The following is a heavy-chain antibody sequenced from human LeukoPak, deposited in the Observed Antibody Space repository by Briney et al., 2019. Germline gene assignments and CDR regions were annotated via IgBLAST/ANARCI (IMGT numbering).Heavy chain of an antibody. CDR2: IYYSGST. J-gene: IGHJ4*02. Sequence: SETLSLTCTVSGGSISTSNYYWGWIRQPPGKGLEWIGFIYYSGSTNYNPSLKSRVSISVDTSKNQFSLKVTSIIAADTAVYYCARVRGGTYNHYFDYWGQGTLVTVSS. CDR3: ARVRGGTYNHYFDY. D-gene: IGHD5-24*01. CDR1: GGSISTSNYY. V-gene: IGHV4-61*05.